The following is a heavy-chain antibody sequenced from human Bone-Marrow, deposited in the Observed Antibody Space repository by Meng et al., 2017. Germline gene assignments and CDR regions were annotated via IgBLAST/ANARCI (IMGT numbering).Heavy chain of an antibody. V-gene: IGHV3-74*01. CDR2: INGDGTST. J-gene: IGHJ4*02. Sequence: GESLKISCAASGFTFGSYWMDWVRQAPGMGLVWVSRINGDGTSTSYADSVKGRFTISRDNAKNTLYLQMNSLRAEDTAVYYCTRASIAVADKGDYWGQGTLVTVSS. D-gene: IGHD6-19*01. CDR1: GFTFGSYW. CDR3: TRASIAVADKGDY.